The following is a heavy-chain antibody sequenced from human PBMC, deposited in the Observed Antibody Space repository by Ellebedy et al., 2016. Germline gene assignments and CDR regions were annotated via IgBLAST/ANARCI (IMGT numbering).Heavy chain of an antibody. D-gene: IGHD5-12*01. CDR2: ISTHNGNT. CDR1: DYPFTGYD. Sequence: ASVKVSCXASDYPFTGYDITWVRQAPGQGLEWMGWISTHNGNTNFAQSFQGRVTMNTDTSTNTVYMELRGLRYDDTAVYYCARPLDSGYDSAYFDYWGQGTLGTVSS. CDR3: ARPLDSGYDSAYFDY. J-gene: IGHJ4*01. V-gene: IGHV1-18*01.